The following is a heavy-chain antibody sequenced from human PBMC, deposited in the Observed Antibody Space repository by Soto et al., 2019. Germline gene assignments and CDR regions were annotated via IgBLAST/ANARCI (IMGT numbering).Heavy chain of an antibody. CDR3: ARDRGYYASSRYLGRALDI. J-gene: IGHJ3*02. D-gene: IGHD3-22*01. V-gene: IGHV1-18*01. CDR2: ISAYNGDT. CDR1: GYTFTSYG. Sequence: QVQLVQSGAEVKKPGASVKVSCKASGYTFTSYGISWVRQAPGQGLDWMGWISAYNGDTNYPDKFQGRVTMNTDTPKSPAYMELRSLTADDTAVYYRARDRGYYASSRYLGRALDIRGQGTMVTVSS.